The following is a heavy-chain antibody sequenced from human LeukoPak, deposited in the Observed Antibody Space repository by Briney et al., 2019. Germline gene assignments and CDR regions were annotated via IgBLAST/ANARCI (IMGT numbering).Heavy chain of an antibody. CDR3: ARSFRDGSGYRH. Sequence: PGGSLRLSCAASGFTFSSYAMSWVRQAPGKGLEWVANIKQDGSEKYYVDSVKGRFTISRDNAKNSLYLQMNSLRAEDTAVYYCARSFRDGSGYRHWGQGTLVTVSS. V-gene: IGHV3-7*01. D-gene: IGHD3-22*01. CDR2: IKQDGSEK. CDR1: GFTFSSYA. J-gene: IGHJ4*02.